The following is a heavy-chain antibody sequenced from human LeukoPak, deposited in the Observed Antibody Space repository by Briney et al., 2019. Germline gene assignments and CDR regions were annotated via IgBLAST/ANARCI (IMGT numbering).Heavy chain of an antibody. Sequence: SETLSLTCTVSGASMASGGHYWGWIRQHPEKGLEWIGYIHHSGSTHYDPSLKSRVSISIDTSRNQFSIKLSSVTAADTGVYFCARVLNYYDNSGYYYYFDYWGQGTLVTVSS. J-gene: IGHJ4*02. D-gene: IGHD3-22*01. V-gene: IGHV4-31*03. CDR3: ARVLNYYDNSGYYYYFDY. CDR1: GASMASGGHY. CDR2: IHHSGST.